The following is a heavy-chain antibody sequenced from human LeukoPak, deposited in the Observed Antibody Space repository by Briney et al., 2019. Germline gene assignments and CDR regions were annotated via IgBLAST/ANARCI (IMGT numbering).Heavy chain of an antibody. CDR2: TYTGGNS. D-gene: IGHD4-17*01. CDR3: ARATTTRTRFDY. CDR1: GFTVSSIH. V-gene: IGHV3-53*01. Sequence: GGSLRLSCAASGFTVSSIHMVWVRQAPGKGLEWVSVTYTGGNSYYADSVKGRFTISRDNSKNTLYLQMNSLRDEDTAVYFCARATTTRTRFDYWGQGTLVTVSS. J-gene: IGHJ4*02.